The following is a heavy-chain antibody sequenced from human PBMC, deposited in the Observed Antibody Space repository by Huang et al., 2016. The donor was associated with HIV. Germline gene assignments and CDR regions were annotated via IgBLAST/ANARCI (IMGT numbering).Heavy chain of an antibody. V-gene: IGHV1-2*02. J-gene: IGHJ4*02. CDR2: INPKTGDA. CDR1: GFTFTAFY. CDR3: AKMGQRDPGC. D-gene: IGHD2-8*01. Sequence: QMRLVQSGTEVKKPGASVKISCKASGFTFTAFYIHWVRQAPGQGLQWMGWINPKTGDAHYAQRFQGRITMTRNTSSSTAYLDLSGLRSDDTAIYYCAKMGQRDPGCWGQGTLVPVSS.